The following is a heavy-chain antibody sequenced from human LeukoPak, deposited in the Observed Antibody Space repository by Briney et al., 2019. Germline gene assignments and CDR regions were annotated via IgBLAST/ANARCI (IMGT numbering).Heavy chain of an antibody. D-gene: IGHD3-22*01. CDR3: ARDSAMIVVGNDY. J-gene: IGHJ4*02. CDR1: GYTFTTYG. V-gene: IGHV1-18*01. CDR2: ISAYNGNT. Sequence: ASVKITCKASGYTFTTYGITWVRQAPGQGLEWMGWISAYNGNTNYAQKLQGRVTMTTDTSTSTAYMELRSLRSDDTAVYYCARDSAMIVVGNDYWGQGTLVTVSS.